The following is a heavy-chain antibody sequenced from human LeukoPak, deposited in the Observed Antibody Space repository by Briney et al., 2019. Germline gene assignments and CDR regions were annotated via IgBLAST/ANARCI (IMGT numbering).Heavy chain of an antibody. CDR1: GYTFTGYY. V-gene: IGHV1-2*02. CDR3: ARYMVRGFYGMDV. Sequence: ASVEVSCKASGYTFTGYYMHWVRQAPGQGLEWMGWINPNSGGTNYAQKFQGRVTMTRDTSISTAYMELSGRRSDDTAVYYCARYMVRGFYGMDVWGQGTTVTVSS. J-gene: IGHJ6*02. CDR2: INPNSGGT. D-gene: IGHD3-10*01.